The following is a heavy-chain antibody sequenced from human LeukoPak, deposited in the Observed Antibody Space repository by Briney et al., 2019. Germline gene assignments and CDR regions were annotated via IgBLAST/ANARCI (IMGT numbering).Heavy chain of an antibody. V-gene: IGHV3-74*01. J-gene: IGHJ4*02. CDR1: GFTFNNYW. Sequence: GGSLRLSCAASGFTFNNYWMHWVRQAPGKGLVWVSRINTDGSSASYADSVKGRFTISRDNAENTLYLQMHSLRVEDTAVYYCARAGSGWDAYFDYWGQGILVTFSS. CDR3: ARAGSGWDAYFDY. D-gene: IGHD6-19*01. CDR2: INTDGSSA.